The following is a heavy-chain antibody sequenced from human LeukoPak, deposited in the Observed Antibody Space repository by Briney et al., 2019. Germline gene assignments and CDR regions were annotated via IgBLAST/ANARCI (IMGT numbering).Heavy chain of an antibody. CDR1: GFTFNNAW. CDR2: IRYDGSNK. V-gene: IGHV3-30*02. J-gene: IGHJ5*02. Sequence: TGGSLRLSCAASGFTFNNAWMSWVRQAPGKGLEWVAFIRYDGSNKYYADSVKGRFTISRDNSKNTLYLQMNSLRAEDTAVYYCAKDSPLYSSSWYERSWFDPWGQGTLVTVSS. CDR3: AKDSPLYSSSWYERSWFDP. D-gene: IGHD6-13*01.